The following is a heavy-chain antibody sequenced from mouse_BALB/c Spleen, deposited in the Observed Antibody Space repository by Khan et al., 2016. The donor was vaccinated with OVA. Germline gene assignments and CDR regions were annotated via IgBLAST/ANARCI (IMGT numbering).Heavy chain of an antibody. D-gene: IGHD1-1*01. CDR3: TRLAYYYDSEGFAY. CDR1: GFTFSTYG. CDR2: VSTGGSYT. V-gene: IGHV5-6*01. J-gene: IGHJ3*01. Sequence: EVELVESGGDLVKPGGSLKLSCAASGFTFSTYGMSWVRQAPDKRLEWVATVSTGGSYTYYPDSVKGRFTILRANAKNTLYLQMSGLRSEDTAMFYCTRLAYYYDSEGFAYWGQGTLVTVSA.